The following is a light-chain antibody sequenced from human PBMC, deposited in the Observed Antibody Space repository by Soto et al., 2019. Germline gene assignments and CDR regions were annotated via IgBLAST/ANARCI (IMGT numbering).Light chain of an antibody. Sequence: DIQMTQSPSSLSASVGDRVTITCRASQSISSYLNWYQQKPGKAPKLLIYAASSLESGVPARFSGSGSGTDFTLTISSLQPEDDAIYYCQQTYTTPLFGPGTKVDIK. J-gene: IGKJ3*01. V-gene: IGKV1-39*01. CDR2: AAS. CDR1: QSISSY. CDR3: QQTYTTPL.